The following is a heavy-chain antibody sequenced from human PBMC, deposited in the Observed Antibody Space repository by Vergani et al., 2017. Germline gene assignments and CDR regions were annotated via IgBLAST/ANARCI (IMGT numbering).Heavy chain of an antibody. CDR2: IRYGGSNK. Sequence: QVQLVESGGGVVQPGGSLRLSCAASGFTFSSYGMHWVRQAPGKGLEWVAFIRYGGSNKYYADSVKGRFTISRDNSKTTLYLQMNSLRAEDTAVYYCAKRERYYEILTGYYNYGMDVWGQGTTVTVSS. V-gene: IGHV3-30*02. J-gene: IGHJ6*02. CDR3: AKRERYYEILTGYYNYGMDV. D-gene: IGHD3-9*01. CDR1: GFTFSSYG.